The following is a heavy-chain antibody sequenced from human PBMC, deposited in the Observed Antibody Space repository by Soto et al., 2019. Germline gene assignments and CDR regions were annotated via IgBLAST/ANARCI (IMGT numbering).Heavy chain of an antibody. D-gene: IGHD2-2*01. CDR1: GYTFTSYG. V-gene: IGHV1-18*01. CDR3: ARECTSIGLVY. Sequence: QVQLVQSGAEVKKPAASVKVSCKASGYTFTSYGISWVRQAPGQRLEWMGWISAYNGNTNNAQKLQGRGTMTTDTATSTAYMEPRRRRFDDPTVKYSARECTSIGLVYWCQGTLVTVSS. J-gene: IGHJ4*02. CDR2: ISAYNGNT.